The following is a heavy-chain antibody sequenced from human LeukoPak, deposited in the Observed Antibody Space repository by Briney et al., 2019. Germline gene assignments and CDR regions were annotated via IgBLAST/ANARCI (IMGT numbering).Heavy chain of an antibody. V-gene: IGHV1-24*01. J-gene: IGHJ4*02. Sequence: ASVKVSCKVSGHTLLDLSIHWVRQAPGKGLEWMAGFHPESGRVISTQNFQGRVTITEDTSSDTTYMELSSLRSEDTAVYYCAALRFLEGLNDNYGPFDYWGQGTLVTVSS. CDR2: FHPESGRV. CDR1: GHTLLDLS. D-gene: IGHD3-3*01. CDR3: AALRFLEGLNDNYGPFDY.